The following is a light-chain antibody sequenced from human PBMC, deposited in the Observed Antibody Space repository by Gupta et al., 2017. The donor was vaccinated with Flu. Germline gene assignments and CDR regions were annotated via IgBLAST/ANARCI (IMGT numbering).Light chain of an antibody. CDR2: GAS. J-gene: IGKJ2*01. V-gene: IGKV3-20*01. CDR3: QQYVSSLSYT. CDR1: QSVSSIY. Sequence: EIVLMQSPGTLSLSPGERATLSCRASQSVSSIYIAWYQQKPGQPPRLLIYGASGRATGIPDRFSGSGSGTDFTLTISRLEPEDFAVYYCQQYVSSLSYTFGQGTKLEIK.